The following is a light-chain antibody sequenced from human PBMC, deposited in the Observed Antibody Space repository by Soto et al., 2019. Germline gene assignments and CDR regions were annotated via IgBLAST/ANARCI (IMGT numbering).Light chain of an antibody. Sequence: QSALTQPPSASGSPGQSVTISCTGSSSDVGGYNYVSWYQQHPGKAPKLMIYDVSKRPSGVPDRFSGSKSGNTASLTVSGLQAEDEAAYYCSSYAGSNIVVFGGGTKVTVL. CDR1: SSDVGGYNY. CDR2: DVS. J-gene: IGLJ2*01. CDR3: SSYAGSNIVV. V-gene: IGLV2-8*01.